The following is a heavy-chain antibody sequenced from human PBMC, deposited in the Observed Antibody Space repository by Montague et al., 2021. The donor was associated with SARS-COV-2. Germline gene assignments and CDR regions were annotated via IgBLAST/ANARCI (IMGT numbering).Heavy chain of an antibody. V-gene: IGHV4-4*02. CDR3: ALPLGGARFDP. CDR2: IYHSGTT. CDR1: GGSVSSDNW. D-gene: IGHD1-26*01. Sequence: SETLSLTCTVSGGSVSSDNWWPWVRQPPGTGLEWIGEIYHSGTTNYNPSLQSQVTISVDKSRNHLSLNLRSVTAADTAMYYCALPLGGARFDPWGQGILVTVSS. J-gene: IGHJ5*02.